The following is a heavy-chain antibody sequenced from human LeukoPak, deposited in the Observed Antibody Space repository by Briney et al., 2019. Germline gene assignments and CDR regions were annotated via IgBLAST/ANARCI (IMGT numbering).Heavy chain of an antibody. CDR3: AKRPGTFDAFGV. J-gene: IGHJ3*01. V-gene: IGHV3-23*01. D-gene: IGHD1-14*01. CDR1: GFTFSSYA. Sequence: GGSLRLSCAASGFTFSSYAMSWVRQAPGKGLEWVSTISGSGGSTYYADSVKGRFTISRDNSKNTLYLQMDSLGAEDTAVYYCAKRPGTFDAFGVWGQGTMVTVSS. CDR2: ISGSGGST.